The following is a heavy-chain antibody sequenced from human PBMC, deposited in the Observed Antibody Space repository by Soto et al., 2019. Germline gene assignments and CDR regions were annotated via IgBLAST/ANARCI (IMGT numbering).Heavy chain of an antibody. Sequence: QVQLVQSGAEVKKPGASVKVSCKASGYTFTSYGISWVRQAPGQGLEWMGWIGVYNNNRNYAQKVQGRVTMTTDTSTSTAYMELRSLISDDTAVYYCARDQLGARGDYWGQGPLVTVSS. J-gene: IGHJ4*02. CDR3: ARDQLGARGDY. CDR2: IGVYNNNR. V-gene: IGHV1-18*04. CDR1: GYTFTSYG. D-gene: IGHD3-10*01.